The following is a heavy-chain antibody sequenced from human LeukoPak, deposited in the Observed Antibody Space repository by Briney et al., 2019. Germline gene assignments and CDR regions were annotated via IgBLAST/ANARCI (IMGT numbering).Heavy chain of an antibody. D-gene: IGHD2-2*01. J-gene: IGHJ6*02. Sequence: PGRSLRLSCAASGFTFSSYGMHWVRQAPGKGLEWVAVIWYDGSNKYYADSVKGRFTISRDNSKNTLYLQMNSLRAEDTAVYYCARAGAADSVPAAMFDYYYYGMDVWGQGTTVTVSS. CDR3: ARAGAADSVPAAMFDYYYYGMDV. CDR2: IWYDGSNK. CDR1: GFTFSSYG. V-gene: IGHV3-33*01.